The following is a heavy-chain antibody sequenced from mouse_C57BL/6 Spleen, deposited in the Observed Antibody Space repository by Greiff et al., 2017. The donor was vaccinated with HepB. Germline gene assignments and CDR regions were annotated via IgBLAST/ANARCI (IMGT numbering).Heavy chain of an antibody. Sequence: EVKLMESGGGLVKPGGSLKLSCAASGFTFSDYGMHWVRQAPEKGLEWVAYISSGSSTIYYADTVKGRFTISRDNAKNTLFLQMTSLRSEDTAMYYCARLFGYGAYFDYWGQGTTLTVSS. J-gene: IGHJ2*01. CDR1: GFTFSDYG. D-gene: IGHD2-2*01. CDR3: ARLFGYGAYFDY. CDR2: ISSGSSTI. V-gene: IGHV5-17*01.